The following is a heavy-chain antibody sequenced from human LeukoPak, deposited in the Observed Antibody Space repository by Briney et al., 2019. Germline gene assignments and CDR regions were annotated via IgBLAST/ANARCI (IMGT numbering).Heavy chain of an antibody. Sequence: GSSVKVSCKASRGTFSTYAISWVRQAPGQGLEWMGGIIPILGTANYAQEFKGRVTITADEFTGTAYMELSSLRSEDTAVFYCASNTNYYENTGHYVLDSWGQGTLVTVSS. CDR2: IIPILGTA. D-gene: IGHD3-22*01. J-gene: IGHJ5*01. CDR3: ASNTNYYENTGHYVLDS. CDR1: RGTFSTYA. V-gene: IGHV1-69*01.